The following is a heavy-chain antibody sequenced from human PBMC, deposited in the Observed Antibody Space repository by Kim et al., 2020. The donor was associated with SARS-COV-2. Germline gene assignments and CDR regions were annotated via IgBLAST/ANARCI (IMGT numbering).Heavy chain of an antibody. CDR2: ISYDGSNK. J-gene: IGHJ6*01. V-gene: IGHV3-30*18. D-gene: IGHD6-19*01. CDR1: GITFSSYG. Sequence: GGSLRLSCAASGITFSSYGMHWVRQAPGKGLEWVAVISYDGSNKNYADSVKGRFTISRDNSKNTVYLQMNSLRAEDTAVYYCAKDLKMRHGSGWYY. CDR3: AKDLKMRHGSGWYY.